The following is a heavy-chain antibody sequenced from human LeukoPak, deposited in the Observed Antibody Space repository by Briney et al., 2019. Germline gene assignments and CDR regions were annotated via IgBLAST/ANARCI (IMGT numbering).Heavy chain of an antibody. CDR3: AKARLYYDSSGYVDY. D-gene: IGHD3-22*01. CDR2: ISGSGGST. J-gene: IGHJ4*02. CDR1: GFTFSRYT. V-gene: IGHV3-23*01. Sequence: GGSLRLSCAVSGFTFSRYTMNWVRQAPGKGLEWVSAISGSGGSTYYAGSVKGRFTISRDNSKNTLYLQMNSLRADDTAVYYCAKARLYYDSSGYVDYWGQGTLVTVSS.